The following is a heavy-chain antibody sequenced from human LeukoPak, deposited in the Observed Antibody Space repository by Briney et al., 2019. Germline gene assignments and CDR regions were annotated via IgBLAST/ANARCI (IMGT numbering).Heavy chain of an antibody. V-gene: IGHV3-53*04. J-gene: IGHJ6*02. CDR2: IYSAGGT. D-gene: IGHD3-3*01. Sequence: GSLRLSCAASGFTASSNYMTWVRQAPGKGLEWVSLIYSAGGTYYTDSVKGRFTISRHSSKNTLYLQMNSLRGEDTAVYYCARFLGRITISGVVPYGMDVWGQGTTVTVPS. CDR1: GFTASSNY. CDR3: ARFLGRITISGVVPYGMDV.